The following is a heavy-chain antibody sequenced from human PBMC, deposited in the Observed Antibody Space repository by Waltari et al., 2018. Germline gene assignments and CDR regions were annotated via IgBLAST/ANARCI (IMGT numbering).Heavy chain of an antibody. CDR2: ISAYNGNT. D-gene: IGHD4-17*01. CDR3: ARDHRKTYYGDYHVEWFDP. J-gene: IGHJ5*02. CDR1: GYTFTSYG. V-gene: IGHV1-18*01. Sequence: QVQLVQSGAEVKKPGASVKVSCKASGYTFTSYGISWVRQAPGQGLEWMGWISAYNGNTNYAQKLQGRVTMTTDTSTSTAYMELRSLRSDDTAVYYCARDHRKTYYGDYHVEWFDPWGQGTLVTVSS.